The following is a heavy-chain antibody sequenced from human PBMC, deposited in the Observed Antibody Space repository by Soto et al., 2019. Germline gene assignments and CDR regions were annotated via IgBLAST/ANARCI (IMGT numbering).Heavy chain of an antibody. CDR2: ISGSGGST. V-gene: IGHV3-23*01. D-gene: IGHD3-22*01. CDR3: AKLPRPFYYYDSSGYSHFDY. Sequence: GGSLRLSCAASGFTFSSYAMSWVRQAPGKGLEWVSAISGSGGSTYYADSVKGRFTISRDNSKNTLYLRMNSLRAEDTAVYYCAKLPRPFYYYDSSGYSHFDYWGQGTLVTVSS. CDR1: GFTFSSYA. J-gene: IGHJ4*02.